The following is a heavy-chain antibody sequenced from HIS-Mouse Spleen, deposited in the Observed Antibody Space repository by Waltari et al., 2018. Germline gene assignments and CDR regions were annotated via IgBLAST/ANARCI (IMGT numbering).Heavy chain of an antibody. CDR2: IYYSGSP. J-gene: IGHJ2*01. CDR3: AREIPYSSSWYDWYFDL. D-gene: IGHD6-13*01. V-gene: IGHV4-39*07. CDR1: GGSISRSSYH. Sequence: QLQLQESGPGLVKPSETLSLTCTVSGGSISRSSYHWGWIRQPPGKGLEWIGSIYYSGSPYYNPSLKSRVTISVDTSKNQFSLKLSSVTAADTAVYYCAREIPYSSSWYDWYFDLWGRGTLVTVSS.